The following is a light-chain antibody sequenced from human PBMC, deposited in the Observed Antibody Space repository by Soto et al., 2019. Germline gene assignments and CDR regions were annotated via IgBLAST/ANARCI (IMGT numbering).Light chain of an antibody. CDR3: SSFAGNNNLV. CDR1: SSDVGGYNY. J-gene: IGLJ2*01. CDR2: XXX. Sequence: QSALTQPPSASGSPGQSVTISCTGTSSDVGGYNYVSWYQQHPGKAPKLMISXXXKXXXXXXDXXXGSKSGNTASLTVSGLQAEDXADYYCSSFAGNNNLVFGGGTKLTVL. V-gene: IGLV2-8*01.